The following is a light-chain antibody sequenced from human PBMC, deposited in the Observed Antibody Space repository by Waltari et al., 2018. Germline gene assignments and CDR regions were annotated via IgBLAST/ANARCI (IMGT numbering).Light chain of an antibody. Sequence: VLTQSPGTLSLSPGETATISCRASQSISKYLVWYQQRPGHAPRLLIYAASTRATGVPDRFSGSGYGTDFTLTISRLEPEDFAVYYCQNHERLPATFGQGTKVEIK. V-gene: IGKV3-20*01. CDR2: AAS. J-gene: IGKJ1*01. CDR3: QNHERLPAT. CDR1: QSISKY.